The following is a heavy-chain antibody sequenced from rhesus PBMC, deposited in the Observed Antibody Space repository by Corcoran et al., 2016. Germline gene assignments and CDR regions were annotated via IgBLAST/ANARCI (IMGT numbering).Heavy chain of an antibody. CDR3: ASRIAAPFDY. CDR1: GGSISSSNW. CDR2: ISGSSGST. D-gene: IGHD6-31*01. V-gene: IGHV4-65*01. J-gene: IGHJ4*01. Sequence: QVQLQESGPGLVKPSETLSLTCAVSGGSISSSNWWSWIRQPPWKGLEWIGYISGSSGSTYFNPSLKSRVTISTDTSKNQFSLKLSSVTAADTAVYYCASRIAAPFDYWGQGVLVTVSS.